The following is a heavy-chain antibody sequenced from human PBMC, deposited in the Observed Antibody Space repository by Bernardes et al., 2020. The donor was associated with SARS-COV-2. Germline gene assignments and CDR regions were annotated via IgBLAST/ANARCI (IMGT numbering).Heavy chain of an antibody. D-gene: IGHD6-19*01. V-gene: IGHV3-66*04. J-gene: IGHJ6*02. Sequence: GGSLRLSCAASGFTVSRNYLSWVRQAPGKGLEWVSVIYYGGTTYYADSVKGRFDISRDNSKNMIYLQMNSLREDDSAVYYCAKHGSGWYGTGSPYYVFGIDVWGQGTTVTVSS. CDR3: AKHGSGWYGTGSPYYVFGIDV. CDR1: GFTVSRNY. CDR2: IYYGGTT.